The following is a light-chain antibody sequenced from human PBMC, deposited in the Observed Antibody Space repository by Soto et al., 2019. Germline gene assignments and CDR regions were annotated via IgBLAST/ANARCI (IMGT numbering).Light chain of an antibody. CDR3: QQYKDYVYT. CDR1: QTVERW. J-gene: IGKJ2*01. Sequence: VDRVIITCRASQTVERWMAWYQQKPGIAPKLLISDVSTLERGVPSRFSGSGSATEFTLTISGLQPDDFATYYCQQYKDYVYTFGQGTKVDIK. V-gene: IGKV1-5*01. CDR2: DVS.